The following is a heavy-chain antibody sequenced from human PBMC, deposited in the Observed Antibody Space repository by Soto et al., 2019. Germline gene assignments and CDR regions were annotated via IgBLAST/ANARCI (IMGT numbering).Heavy chain of an antibody. CDR3: ARSVAVPGAHTDY. J-gene: IGHJ4*02. Sequence: PSETLSLTCSVSGGSISGSYWSWIRQSPGKGLEWLGYVYYTGSTNYSPSLRGRVSISVDTSKNEFSLRLSSVTAADTAVYFCARSVAVPGAHTDYWGQGTQVTVSS. CDR1: GGSISGSY. D-gene: IGHD6-19*01. V-gene: IGHV4-59*01. CDR2: VYYTGST.